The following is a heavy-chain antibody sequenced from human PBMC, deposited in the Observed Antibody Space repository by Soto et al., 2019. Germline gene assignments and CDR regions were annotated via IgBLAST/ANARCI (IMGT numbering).Heavy chain of an antibody. Sequence: SSETLSLTCVVSGYSITTGYYWGLIRQPPGKGLEWIGSSSHSGTTFYSSSLKSRVTISKDASKNQFSLKVNSVIAADTAVYCARSGGSAGWFDPWGPGRLVTVSS. CDR3: ARSGGSAGWFDP. D-gene: IGHD2-15*01. J-gene: IGHJ5*02. CDR1: GYSITTGYY. V-gene: IGHV4-38-2*01. CDR2: SSHSGTT.